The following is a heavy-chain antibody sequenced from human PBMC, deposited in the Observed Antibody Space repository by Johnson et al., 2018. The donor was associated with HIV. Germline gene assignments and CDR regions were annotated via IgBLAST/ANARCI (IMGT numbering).Heavy chain of an antibody. V-gene: IGHV3-53*01. Sequence: VQLVESGGGLMQPGGSLRLSCVASGFTVSNTFMSWVRQAQGKGLEWVSVIYSGGRTYYTDSVKGRFAISRDTAKNTLYLQMNSLRVEDTAVYYCARDPITPYERGPDAFDVWGQGTVVTVSS. D-gene: IGHD2-21*01. CDR3: ARDPITPYERGPDAFDV. J-gene: IGHJ3*01. CDR1: GFTVSNTF. CDR2: IYSGGRT.